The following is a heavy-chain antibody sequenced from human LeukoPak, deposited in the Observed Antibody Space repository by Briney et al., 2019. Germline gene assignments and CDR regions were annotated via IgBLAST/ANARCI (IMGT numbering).Heavy chain of an antibody. J-gene: IGHJ6*03. CDR2: IYTSGST. Sequence: PSETLSLTCTVFGGSISSGSYYWSWIRQPAGKGLEWIGRIYTSGSTNYNPSLKSRVTIAVDTSKNQFSLKLSSVTAADTAVYYCARQETDPGTIFGVVSYYYYYMDVWGKGTTVTVSS. CDR1: GGSISSGSYY. CDR3: ARQETDPGTIFGVVSYYYYYMDV. D-gene: IGHD3-3*01. V-gene: IGHV4-61*02.